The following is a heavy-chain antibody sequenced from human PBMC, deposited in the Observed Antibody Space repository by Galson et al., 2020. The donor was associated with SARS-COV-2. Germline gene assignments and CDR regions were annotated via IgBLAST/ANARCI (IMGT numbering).Heavy chain of an antibody. D-gene: IGHD6-6*01. Sequence: ASVKVSCKASGYSFADYPIHWLRQAPGQRLEWMGWINTDNGRTRYSQKFQTRVTITRDPSASTVYMQLSGLRSEDTALYYCARIFDGSSLNFYFDLWGRGTLVTVSS. CDR3: ARIFDGSSLNFYFDL. CDR2: INTDNGRT. CDR1: GYSFADYP. J-gene: IGHJ2*01. V-gene: IGHV1-3*04.